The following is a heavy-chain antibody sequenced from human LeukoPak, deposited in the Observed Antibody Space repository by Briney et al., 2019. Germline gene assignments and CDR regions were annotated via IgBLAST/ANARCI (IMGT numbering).Heavy chain of an antibody. J-gene: IGHJ4*02. D-gene: IGHD3-10*01. V-gene: IGHV3-30*04. CDR2: IEYDERKK. CDR1: RFTFSGFT. CDR3: ARSYFGEPADH. Sequence: GRSLRVSCEASRFTFSGFTMHWVRQAPGKGREWVAAIEYDERKKYYADFVKGRFSTSRDNSRNTLYLQMNSLSPEDTALYYCARSYFGEPADHWGQGTMVTVSS.